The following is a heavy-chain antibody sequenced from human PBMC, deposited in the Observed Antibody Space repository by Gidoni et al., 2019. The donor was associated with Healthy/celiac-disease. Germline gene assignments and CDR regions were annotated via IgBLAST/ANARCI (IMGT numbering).Heavy chain of an antibody. CDR1: GGTISRYY. D-gene: IGHD5-12*01. J-gene: IGHJ4*02. CDR2: IYTSGRT. CDR3: AVSGYDYGEVGAY. V-gene: IGHV4-4*07. Sequence: QVQLQESGPGLVKPSETPSLTCTVTGGTISRYYWSWIRQPAGKGLEWIGRIYTSGRTNYNPSLKSRVTMSVDTSKNQFSLKLSSVTAADTAVYYCAVSGYDYGEVGAYWGQGTLVTVSS.